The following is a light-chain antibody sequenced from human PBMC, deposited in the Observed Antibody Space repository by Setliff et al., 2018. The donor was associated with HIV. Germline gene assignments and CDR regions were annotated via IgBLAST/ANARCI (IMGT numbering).Light chain of an antibody. CDR1: SGNIATNY. CDR2: EDN. J-gene: IGLJ3*02. Sequence: NFMLTQPHSVSESPGKTVTISRTRSSGNIATNYVQWYQQRPGRSPTTVIYEDNQRPSGVPDRFSGSIDSSSNSASLTISGLKTEDEADYYCQSYDTSSNWVFGGGTKVTVL. CDR3: QSYDTSSNWV. V-gene: IGLV6-57*01.